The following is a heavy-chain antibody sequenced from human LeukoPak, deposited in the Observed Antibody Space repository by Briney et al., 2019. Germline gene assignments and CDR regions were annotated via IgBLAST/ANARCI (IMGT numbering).Heavy chain of an antibody. CDR1: GFTFSTYA. Sequence: EGSLRLSCAASGFTFSTYAMSWVRQAPGKGLEWVSAISGSGSHTYYADSVKGRFTISRDNSKNTLFLQMNSLRVEDTAIYYCAKDSVVIWQQPDCWGQGTLVTVSS. V-gene: IGHV3-23*01. D-gene: IGHD6-13*01. CDR3: AKDSVVIWQQPDC. CDR2: ISGSGSHT. J-gene: IGHJ4*02.